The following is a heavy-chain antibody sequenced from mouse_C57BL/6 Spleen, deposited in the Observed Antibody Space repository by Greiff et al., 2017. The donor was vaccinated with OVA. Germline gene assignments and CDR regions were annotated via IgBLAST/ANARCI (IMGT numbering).Heavy chain of an antibody. CDR1: GFTFTNYY. J-gene: IGHJ2*01. CDR2: IDPGNGDT. V-gene: IGHV14-3*01. Sequence: EVQLEESVTELVRPGASVKLSCTASGFTFTNYYMHWVKQRPGQGLEWIGAIDPGNGDTSYTPKFKGKATMTADKYTNTAYLQLSSLTSEDTAIYYCARSDSNCPGDYWGQGTTLTVSS. D-gene: IGHD2-5*01. CDR3: ARSDSNCPGDY.